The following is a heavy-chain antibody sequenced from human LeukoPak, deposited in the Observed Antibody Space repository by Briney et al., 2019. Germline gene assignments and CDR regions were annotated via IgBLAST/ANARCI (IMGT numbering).Heavy chain of an antibody. CDR3: ARAELELPSPPGY. CDR2: ISYDGSEK. V-gene: IGHV3-30*03. J-gene: IGHJ4*02. Sequence: QSGGSLRLSCAASGFTFSAFGMNWVRQPPGKGLEWVAVISYDGSEKYYADSVKGRFTISRDNAKNSLYLQMNSLRAEDTAVYYCARAELELPSPPGYWGQGTLVTVSS. CDR1: GFTFSAFG. D-gene: IGHD1-7*01.